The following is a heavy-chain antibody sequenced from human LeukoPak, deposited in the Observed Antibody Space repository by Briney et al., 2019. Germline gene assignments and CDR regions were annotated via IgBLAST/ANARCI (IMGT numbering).Heavy chain of an antibody. CDR1: GFTFSSYW. CDR3: ARDRHYYDSTRELEGDY. CDR2: INSDGSST. V-gene: IGHV3-74*01. D-gene: IGHD3-22*01. Sequence: GGSPRLSCAASGFTFSSYWTHSVRQAPGKGLVWVSRINSDGSSTSYADSVKGRFTMSRDNAKNTLYLQMNSLRAEDTAVYYCARDRHYYDSTRELEGDYWGQGTLVTVSS. J-gene: IGHJ4*02.